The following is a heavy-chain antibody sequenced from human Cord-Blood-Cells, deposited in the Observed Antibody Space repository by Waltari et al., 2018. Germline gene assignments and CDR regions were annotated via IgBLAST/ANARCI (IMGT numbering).Heavy chain of an antibody. V-gene: IGHV3-53*01. CDR1: GFTVSSHY. CDR2: IYSGCST. J-gene: IGHJ4*02. CDR3: ARDLPSGGYDDY. Sequence: EVQLVESGGGLIQPGGCLRLSVAASGFTVSSHYMSWVRQAPGKGLECVSVIYSGCSTYYADSVKGRFAISRDNSKNTLYLQMNSLRAEDTAVYYCARDLPSGGYDDYWGQGTLVTVSS. D-gene: IGHD5-12*01.